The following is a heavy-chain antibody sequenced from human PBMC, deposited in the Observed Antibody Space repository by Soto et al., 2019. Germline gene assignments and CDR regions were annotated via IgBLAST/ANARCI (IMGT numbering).Heavy chain of an antibody. CDR2: IYKSTTT. CDR3: ARGRYCLNRRCFPNWFDS. Sequence: SETLSLTCSVSGDSISTVDYFWAWIRQPPGQALEYIGYIYKSTTTYYNPSFESRVAISLDTSKSQFSLNVTSVTAADTAVYFCARGRYCLNRRCFPNWFDSCGQGTLVTVYS. J-gene: IGHJ5*01. D-gene: IGHD2-15*01. V-gene: IGHV4-30-4*01. CDR1: GDSISTVDYF.